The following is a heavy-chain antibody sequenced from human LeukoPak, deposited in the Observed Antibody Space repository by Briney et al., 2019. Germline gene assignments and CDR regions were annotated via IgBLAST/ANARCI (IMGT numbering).Heavy chain of an antibody. CDR1: GFTLSSYS. D-gene: IGHD2-2*01. V-gene: IGHV3-48*04. J-gene: IGHJ6*03. Sequence: PGGSLRLSCAASGFTLSSYSMNWVRQAPGKGLEWISFIDSSSRTIFYAESVKGRFTISRDNAKNSLFLQMNSLRAEDTAVYYCASSYRIVVVPAMDVWGKGTTVTVSS. CDR2: IDSSSRTI. CDR3: ASSYRIVVVPAMDV.